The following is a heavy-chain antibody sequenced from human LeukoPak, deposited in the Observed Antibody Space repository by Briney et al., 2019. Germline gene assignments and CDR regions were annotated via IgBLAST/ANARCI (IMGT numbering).Heavy chain of an antibody. V-gene: IGHV4-34*01. CDR2: INHSGST. J-gene: IGHJ6*02. CDR3: ARVAVVTATSYSYYCCMDV. D-gene: IGHD2-21*02. CDR1: GGSFSGYY. Sequence: SETLSLTCAVSGGSFSGYYWSWIRQPPGKGLEWIGEINHSGSTNYNPSLKSRVTISVDTSKNQFSLKLSSVTPADTAVYYCARVAVVTATSYSYYCCMDVWGQGTTVTVSS.